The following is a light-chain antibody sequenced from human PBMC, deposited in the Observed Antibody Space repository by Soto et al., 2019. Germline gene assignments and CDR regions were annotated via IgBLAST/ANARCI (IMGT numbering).Light chain of an antibody. CDR3: QHLGGTTFT. CDR2: AAS. Sequence: DIQMTQSRSTLSASVGDRVTITCRASQSIGYWLAWYQQKPGKAPNLLIYAASSLETGVPSRFSGSGSGTHFTLTISRLEHGDFAVYYCQHLGGTTFTFGQGTRLEIK. V-gene: IGKV1-5*01. J-gene: IGKJ5*01. CDR1: QSIGYW.